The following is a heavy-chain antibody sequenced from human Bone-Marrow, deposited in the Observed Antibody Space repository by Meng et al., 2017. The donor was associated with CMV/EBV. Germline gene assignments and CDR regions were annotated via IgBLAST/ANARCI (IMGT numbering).Heavy chain of an antibody. CDR2: INHSGST. J-gene: IGHJ4*02. D-gene: IGHD6-19*01. CDR1: GGSFSGYY. Sequence: QGQLQQWGAGLLQPSETLSRTCAGYGGSFSGYYWSWIRQPPGKGLEWIGEINHSGSTNYNPSLKSRVTISVDTSKNQFSLKLSSVTAADTAVYYCARAQAVAGRFCVYWGQGTLVTVSS. CDR3: ARAQAVAGRFCVY. V-gene: IGHV4-34*01.